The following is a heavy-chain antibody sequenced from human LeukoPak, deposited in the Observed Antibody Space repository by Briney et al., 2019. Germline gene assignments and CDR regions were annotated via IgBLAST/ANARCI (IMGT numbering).Heavy chain of an antibody. CDR1: GGTFSSYA. V-gene: IGHV1-69*01. J-gene: IGHJ4*02. D-gene: IGHD4-17*01. Sequence: GASVKVSCKASGGTFSSYAISWVRQAPGQGLEWMGGIIPIFGTANYAQKFQGRVTITADESTSTAYMELSSLRSEDTAVYYCASTVTTLKKLGEFDYWGQGTLVTVSS. CDR2: IIPIFGTA. CDR3: ASTVTTLKKLGEFDY.